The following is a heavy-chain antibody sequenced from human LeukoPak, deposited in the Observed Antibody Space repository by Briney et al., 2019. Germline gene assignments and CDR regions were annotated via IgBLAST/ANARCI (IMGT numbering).Heavy chain of an antibody. CDR2: ISSNGSTI. D-gene: IGHD4-23*01. Sequence: PGGSLRLSCAASGFTFSDYYMSWIRQAPGKGLEWVSYISSNGSTIYYADSVKGRFTISRDNAKNSPYLQMNSLRAEDTAVYYCARGFYYGGPFFDYWGQGTLVTVSS. J-gene: IGHJ4*02. V-gene: IGHV3-11*01. CDR3: ARGFYYGGPFFDY. CDR1: GFTFSDYY.